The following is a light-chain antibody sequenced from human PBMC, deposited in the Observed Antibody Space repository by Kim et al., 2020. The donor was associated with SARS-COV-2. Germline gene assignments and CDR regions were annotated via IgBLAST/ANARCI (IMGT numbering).Light chain of an antibody. V-gene: IGLV2-8*01. J-gene: IGLJ3*02. CDR1: SSGVGDYNY. CDR2: EVN. Sequence: PGQSVPISCTGTSSGVGDYNYVSWYQLHPGTAPKLIIHEVNKRPSGVPDRFSGSKSGNTASLTVSGLQAEDEADYYCSSFALSNIVFGGGTQLTVL. CDR3: SSFALSNIV.